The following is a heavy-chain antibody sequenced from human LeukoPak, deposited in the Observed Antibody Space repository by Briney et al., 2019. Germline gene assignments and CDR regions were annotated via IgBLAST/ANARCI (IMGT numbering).Heavy chain of an antibody. CDR2: TYYRSKWYN. Sequence: SQTLSLTCAISGDSFSSNSAAWNWIRQSPSRGLEWLGRTYYRSKWYNDYAVSVKSRITINPDTSKNQFSLQLNSVTPEDTAVYYCARGGYYYDSSGYSYFDYWGQGTLVTVSS. D-gene: IGHD3-22*01. V-gene: IGHV6-1*01. CDR1: GDSFSSNSAA. CDR3: ARGGYYYDSSGYSYFDY. J-gene: IGHJ4*02.